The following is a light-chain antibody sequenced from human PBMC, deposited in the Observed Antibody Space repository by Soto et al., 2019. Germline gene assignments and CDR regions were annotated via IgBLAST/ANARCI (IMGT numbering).Light chain of an antibody. CDR2: TAS. CDR3: QQSYSNPYN. Sequence: DIQMTQSPSSLSASVGDRVTITCRASQTFSNYLNWYQQKPGKAPKLLTYTASSLQSGVPSRFSGSGSGTDFTLTISSLQPEDFATYYCQQSYSNPYNFGKGTKV. CDR1: QTFSNY. J-gene: IGKJ2*01. V-gene: IGKV1-39*01.